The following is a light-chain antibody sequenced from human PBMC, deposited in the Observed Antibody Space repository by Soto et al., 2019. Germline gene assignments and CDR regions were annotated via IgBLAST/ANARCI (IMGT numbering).Light chain of an antibody. CDR2: DNN. CDR1: SSNIGNNY. J-gene: IGLJ1*01. CDR3: GTWGSSLSGYV. V-gene: IGLV1-51*01. Sequence: QSVLTQPPSVSAAPGQKVTISCSGSSSNIGNNYVSWYQHLSGTAPKLLIYDNNKRPSGIPDRFSGSKSGTSATLGITGLQTGDEADYYCGTWGSSLSGYVFGTGTKV.